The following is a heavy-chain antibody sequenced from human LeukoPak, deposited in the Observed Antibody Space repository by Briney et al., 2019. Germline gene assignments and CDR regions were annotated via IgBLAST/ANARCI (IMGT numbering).Heavy chain of an antibody. Sequence: PSETLSLTCAVSGGSFSGYYWSWIRQPPGKGLEWIGEINHSGSTNYNPSLKSRVTISVDTSKNQFSLKLSSVTAADTAVYYCARAVNYGDYDYWGQGTLVTVSS. D-gene: IGHD4-17*01. CDR3: ARAVNYGDYDY. CDR1: GGSFSGYY. V-gene: IGHV4-34*01. CDR2: INHSGST. J-gene: IGHJ4*02.